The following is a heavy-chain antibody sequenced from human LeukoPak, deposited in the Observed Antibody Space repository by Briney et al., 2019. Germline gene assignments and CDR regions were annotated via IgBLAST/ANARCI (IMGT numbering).Heavy chain of an antibody. Sequence: GGSLRLSCAASGFTVSSNYMSWVRQAPGKGLKWVSVTYSGGSTYYADSVKGRFTISRDNSKNTLYLQMNSLRAEDTAVYYCASRATVTTDRFWFDPWGQGTLVTVSS. CDR1: GFTVSSNY. CDR3: ASRATVTTDRFWFDP. D-gene: IGHD4-11*01. CDR2: TYSGGST. J-gene: IGHJ5*02. V-gene: IGHV3-53*01.